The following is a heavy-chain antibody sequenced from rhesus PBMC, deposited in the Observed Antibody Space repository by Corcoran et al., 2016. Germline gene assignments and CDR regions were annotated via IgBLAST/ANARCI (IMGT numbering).Heavy chain of an antibody. V-gene: IGHV4S7*01. D-gene: IGHD3-16*01. CDR1: GGSISGGYG. J-gene: IGHJ3*01. Sequence: QVQLQESGPGLVKPSETLSLTCAVSGGSISGGYGWSWIRQPPGKGLDWIGHIFGSFGSTYYNPSLKSRVTISRDTSKNQFSLKLRSVTAADTAVYYCARREVVVITMDAFDFWGQGLRVTVSS. CDR3: ARREVVVITMDAFDF. CDR2: IFGSFGST.